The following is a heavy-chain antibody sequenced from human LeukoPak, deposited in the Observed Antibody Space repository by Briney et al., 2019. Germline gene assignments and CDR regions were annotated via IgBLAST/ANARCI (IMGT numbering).Heavy chain of an antibody. V-gene: IGHV3-23*01. CDR3: AKMNVLTGYYTPNFDF. CDR1: GFTFSSYA. D-gene: IGHD3-9*01. CDR2: VSGSGSST. Sequence: GGSLRLSCAASGFTFSSYAMSWVRQAPRKGLEWVSVVSGSGSSTDYADSVKGRFTISRDNSKNTLYLQMSSLSAGDTAVYYCAKMNVLTGYYTPNFDFWGQGTLVTVSS. J-gene: IGHJ4*02.